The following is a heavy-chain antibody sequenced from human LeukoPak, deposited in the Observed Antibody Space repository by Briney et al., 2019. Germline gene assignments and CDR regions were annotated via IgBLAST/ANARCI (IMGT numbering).Heavy chain of an antibody. Sequence: GGSLRLSCAASGFTFSSLWMGWLRQAPGKGQEWVANIKPDGSDTYYVDSVKDRFTISRDNAKNSLYLQMNSLRAEDTAVYYCARAPHYSNYGPYYYGMDVWGQGTTATVSS. CDR3: ARAPHYSNYGPYYYGMDV. CDR1: GFTFSSLW. CDR2: IKPDGSDT. D-gene: IGHD4-11*01. V-gene: IGHV3-7*01. J-gene: IGHJ6*02.